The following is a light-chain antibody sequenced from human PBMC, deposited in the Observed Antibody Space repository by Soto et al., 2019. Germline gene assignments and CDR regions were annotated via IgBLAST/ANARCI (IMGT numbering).Light chain of an antibody. V-gene: IGKV3-20*01. CDR1: QGLSSSY. Sequence: LTQSPDTVSLSPGASATLYCRASQGLSSSYLAWSQQKPGQAPRLLIYGASYRATGIPDRFSGSGSGTDFTLTINRLEPEDFAVYYCQQYGSSPTFGLGTKVDI. CDR3: QQYGSSPT. CDR2: GAS. J-gene: IGKJ1*01.